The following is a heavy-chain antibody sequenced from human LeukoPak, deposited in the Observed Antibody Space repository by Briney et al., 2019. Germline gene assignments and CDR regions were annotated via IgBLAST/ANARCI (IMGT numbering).Heavy chain of an antibody. CDR1: GGSISSGDYY. J-gene: IGHJ5*02. CDR3: ARGMVRGVFDP. Sequence: SETLSLTCTVSGGSISSGDYYWSWIRQPPGKGREWIGYIYYSGSTYYNPSLKSRVTISVDTPKNQFSLKLSSVTAADTAVYYCARGMVRGVFDPWGQGTLVTVSS. CDR2: IYYSGST. D-gene: IGHD3-10*01. V-gene: IGHV4-30-4*08.